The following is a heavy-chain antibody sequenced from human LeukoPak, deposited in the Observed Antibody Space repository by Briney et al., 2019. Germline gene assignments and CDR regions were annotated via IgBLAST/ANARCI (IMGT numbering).Heavy chain of an antibody. CDR1: GFTFRNYH. D-gene: IGHD1-26*01. Sequence: GGSLRLSCSACGFTFRNYHMFWVRQAPGKGLECVSSISDNGESKFYADSVKGRFTIARDNYKDTLYIHMSSLRAEDTAVFYCVKGSQGGDYFDYWGQGSLVIVSS. J-gene: IGHJ4*02. CDR3: VKGSQGGDYFDY. V-gene: IGHV3-64D*06. CDR2: ISDNGESK.